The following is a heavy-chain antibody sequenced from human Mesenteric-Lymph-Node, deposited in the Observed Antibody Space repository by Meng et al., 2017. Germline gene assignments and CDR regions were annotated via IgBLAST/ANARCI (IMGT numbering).Heavy chain of an antibody. Sequence: GESLRLSCAASGFTFSSYSMNWVRQAPGKGLEWVAVISYDGSNKYYADSVKGRFTISRDNSKNTLYLQMNSLRAEDTAVYYCAKDVTEMATPYGVGYYYYYGMDVWGQGTTVTVSS. CDR1: GFTFSSYS. CDR3: AKDVTEMATPYGVGYYYYYGMDV. D-gene: IGHD5-24*01. V-gene: IGHV3-30*18. CDR2: ISYDGSNK. J-gene: IGHJ6*02.